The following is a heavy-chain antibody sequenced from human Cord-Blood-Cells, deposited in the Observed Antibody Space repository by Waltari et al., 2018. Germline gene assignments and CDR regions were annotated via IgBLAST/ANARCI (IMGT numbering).Heavy chain of an antibody. CDR1: GGSFSGYS. CDR3: ARVAIYGSGSYNWFDP. V-gene: IGHV4-34*01. CDR2: INHSGST. Sequence: QVQLQQWGAGLLKPSETLSLTCAVYGGSFSGYSWSWIRQPPGKGLEWIGEINHSGSTNYNPSLKSRVTISVDTSKNQFSLKLSSVTAADTAVYYCARVAIYGSGSYNWFDPWGQGTLVTVSS. D-gene: IGHD3-10*01. J-gene: IGHJ5*02.